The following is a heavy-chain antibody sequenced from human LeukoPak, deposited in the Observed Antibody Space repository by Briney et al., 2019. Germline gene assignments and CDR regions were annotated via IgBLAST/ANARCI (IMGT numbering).Heavy chain of an antibody. Sequence: GGSLRLSCASSLFTFSSYGMSSVRPAPGKGVEWVSRISGRCSTTYYADPVKGRFAISRDNSNNPLYLQMSSLRAEDTAVYYCAKATGDQPLLYPFDYWGQGALVTVSS. V-gene: IGHV3-23*01. CDR2: ISGRCSTT. CDR1: LFTFSSYG. D-gene: IGHD2-2*01. CDR3: AKATGDQPLLYPFDY. J-gene: IGHJ4*02.